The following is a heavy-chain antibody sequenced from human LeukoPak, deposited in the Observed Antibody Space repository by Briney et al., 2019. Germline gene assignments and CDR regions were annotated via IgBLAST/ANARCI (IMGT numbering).Heavy chain of an antibody. CDR3: AIGGSGRYLYYFDY. D-gene: IGHD1-26*01. J-gene: IGHJ4*02. CDR2: IWYDGSNK. V-gene: IGHV3-33*01. Sequence: PGGSLRLSCETSGFIFSNYAMHWVRQTPGKGLEWVAVIWYDGSNKYYAESVKGRFTISRDNSKNTLYLQMNSLRAEDTAVYYCAIGGSGRYLYYFDYWGQGTLVTVSS. CDR1: GFIFSNYA.